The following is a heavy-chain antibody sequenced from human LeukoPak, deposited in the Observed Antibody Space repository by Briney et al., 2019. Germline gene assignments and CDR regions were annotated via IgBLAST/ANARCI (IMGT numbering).Heavy chain of an antibody. V-gene: IGHV1-2*02. CDR3: ARDYYDSSGFFANPPDY. Sequence: ASVKVSCKASGYTFTGYYMHWVRQAPGQGLEWMGWINPNSGGTNYAQKFQGRVTMTRDTSISTAYMELSRLRSDDTAVYYCARDYYDSSGFFANPPDYWGQGTLVTVSS. CDR1: GYTFTGYY. D-gene: IGHD3-22*01. J-gene: IGHJ4*02. CDR2: INPNSGGT.